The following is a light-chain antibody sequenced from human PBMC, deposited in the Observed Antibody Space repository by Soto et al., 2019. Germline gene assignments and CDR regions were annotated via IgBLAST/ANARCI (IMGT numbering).Light chain of an antibody. J-gene: IGKJ4*01. Sequence: EIVLTQSPGTLSLSPGARVPLSCRASQSVPYNNLAWFQQKPGQAPRLLIHAASSGATGIPDRFRGSGSGTDFTLTINRLEPEDFALYYCQQYGDSPLTFGGGTKVDI. CDR1: QSVPYNN. CDR2: AAS. V-gene: IGKV3-20*01. CDR3: QQYGDSPLT.